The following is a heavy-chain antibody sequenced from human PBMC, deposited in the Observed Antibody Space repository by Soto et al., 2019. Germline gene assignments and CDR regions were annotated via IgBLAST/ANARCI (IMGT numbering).Heavy chain of an antibody. J-gene: IGHJ4*02. CDR1: GGSFSGYY. Sequence: SETLSLTCAVYGGSFSGYYWSWIRQPPGKGLEWIGEMKHSGSTNYNPSLKSRVTISVDTSKNQVSLKLSSVTAADTAVYYCARLYGSRGPFDYWGQGTLVTVSS. CDR3: ARLYGSRGPFDY. D-gene: IGHD6-13*01. V-gene: IGHV4-34*01. CDR2: MKHSGST.